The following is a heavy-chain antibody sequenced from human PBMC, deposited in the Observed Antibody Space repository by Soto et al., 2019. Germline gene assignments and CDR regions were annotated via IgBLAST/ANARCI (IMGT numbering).Heavy chain of an antibody. J-gene: IGHJ4*02. CDR2: IYHSGST. V-gene: IGHV4-30-2*01. Sequence: SETLSLTCAVSGGSISSGGYSWSWIRQPPGKGMEWIGYIYHSGSTNYNPSLKSRVTISVDRSKNQFSLKLSSVTAADTAVYYCARRYGSAIDYWGQGTLVTVSS. D-gene: IGHD1-26*01. CDR1: GGSISSGGYS. CDR3: ARRYGSAIDY.